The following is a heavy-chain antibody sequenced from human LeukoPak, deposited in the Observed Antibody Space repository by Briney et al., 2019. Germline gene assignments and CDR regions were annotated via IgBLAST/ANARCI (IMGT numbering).Heavy chain of an antibody. CDR2: ISYDGSNK. D-gene: IGHD3-10*01. CDR1: GFTFSSYA. V-gene: IGHV3-30-3*01. Sequence: GRSLRLSCAASGFTFSSYALHWVRQAPGKGLEWVSVISYDGSNKYYADSVKGRFTISRDNSENTLCLQMNSLRAEDTALYYCARVNQQYYYGSGIYRFYYYGMDVWGQGTTVTVSS. J-gene: IGHJ6*02. CDR3: ARVNQQYYYGSGIYRFYYYGMDV.